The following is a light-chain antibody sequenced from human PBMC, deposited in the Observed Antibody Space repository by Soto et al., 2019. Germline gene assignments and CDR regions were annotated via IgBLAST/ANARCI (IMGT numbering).Light chain of an antibody. CDR1: SSNIGAGYD. CDR2: AVS. V-gene: IGLV1-40*01. Sequence: QSVLTQPPSVSGAPGQRVTISCTGSSSNIGAGYDVHWYQQRPETAPKLIIYAVSGRPSGVPDRFSGSKSGNTASLTISGLQADDEADYYCCSYAGYYTLVFGGGTKLTVL. CDR3: CSYAGYYTLV. J-gene: IGLJ2*01.